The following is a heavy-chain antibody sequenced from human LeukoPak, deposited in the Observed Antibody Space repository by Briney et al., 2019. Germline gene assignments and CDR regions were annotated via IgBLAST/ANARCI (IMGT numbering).Heavy chain of an antibody. Sequence: PGGSLRLSCAASGFSFSNYNINWVRQAPGKGLEWVSSISTSSTYIFYADSVKGRFTISRDNAKNSLYLQMNSLRADDTAVYYCARSYYYDSSGYPPFDPWGQGTLVTVSS. V-gene: IGHV3-21*04. J-gene: IGHJ5*02. CDR2: ISTSSTYI. CDR3: ARSYYYDSSGYPPFDP. D-gene: IGHD3-22*01. CDR1: GFSFSNYN.